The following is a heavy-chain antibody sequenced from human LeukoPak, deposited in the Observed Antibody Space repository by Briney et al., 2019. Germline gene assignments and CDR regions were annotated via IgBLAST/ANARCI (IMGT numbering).Heavy chain of an antibody. CDR3: ARVRTYYDILTGYSDNTFDI. CDR1: GGSISSYY. V-gene: IGHV4-4*07. CDR2: IYTSGST. Sequence: SETLSLTYTVSGGSISSYYWSWIRQPDGKGLEWIGRIYTSGSTNYNPSLRSRVTMSVDTSKHQFSLKLSSVTAADTAVYYCARVRTYYDILTGYSDNTFDIWGQGTMVTVSS. D-gene: IGHD3-9*01. J-gene: IGHJ3*02.